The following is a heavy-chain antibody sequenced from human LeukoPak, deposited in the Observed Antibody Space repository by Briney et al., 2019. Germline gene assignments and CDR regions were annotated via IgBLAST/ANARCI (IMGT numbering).Heavy chain of an antibody. CDR2: IYTSGST. J-gene: IGHJ4*02. CDR1: GDSISSYY. D-gene: IGHD1-26*01. Sequence: SETLSLTCTVSGDSISSYYWSWIRQPAGKGLEWIGHIYTSGSTNYNPSLKSRVTMSVDTSKNQFSLKLSSVTAADTAVYYCARDPVKGATGEFDYWGQGTLVTVSS. V-gene: IGHV4-4*07. CDR3: ARDPVKGATGEFDY.